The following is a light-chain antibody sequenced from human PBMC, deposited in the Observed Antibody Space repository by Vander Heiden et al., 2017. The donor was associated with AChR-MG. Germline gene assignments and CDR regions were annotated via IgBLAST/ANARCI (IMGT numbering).Light chain of an antibody. CDR3: QQYNNWPWT. Sequence: EIAMTQSPASLSVSPGERATLICRASQSVSSKLAWYQQKPGQAPRLLIYGASTRATGIPARFSGSGSGTEFTLTISSLQSEDFAVYYCQQYNNWPWTFGQGTKVEIK. J-gene: IGKJ1*01. V-gene: IGKV3-15*01. CDR1: QSVSSK. CDR2: GAS.